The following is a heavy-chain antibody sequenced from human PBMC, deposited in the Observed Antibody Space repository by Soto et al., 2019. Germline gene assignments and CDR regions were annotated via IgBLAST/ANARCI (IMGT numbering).Heavy chain of an antibody. CDR3: ARGFDYYDSSGADNFDY. D-gene: IGHD3-22*01. CDR1: GFTFSSYA. V-gene: IGHV1-69*01. Sequence: VQLVESGGGLVQPGGSLRLSCAASGFTFSSYAISWVRQAPGQGLEWMGGIIPIFGTANYAQKFQGRVTITADESTSTAYMELSSLRSEDTAVYYCARGFDYYDSSGADNFDYWGQGTLVTVSS. CDR2: IIPIFGTA. J-gene: IGHJ4*02.